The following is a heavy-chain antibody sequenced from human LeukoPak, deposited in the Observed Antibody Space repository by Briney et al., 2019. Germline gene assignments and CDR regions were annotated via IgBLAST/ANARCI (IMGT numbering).Heavy chain of an antibody. Sequence: ASVKVSCKASGYTFTSYGISWVRQAPGQGLEWMGWISAYNGNTNYAQKLQGRVTMTTDTSTSTAYMELRSLRPDDTAVYYCARADIVVVPGDYWGQGTLVTVSS. CDR2: ISAYNGNT. V-gene: IGHV1-18*01. D-gene: IGHD2-2*01. CDR3: ARADIVVVPGDY. CDR1: GYTFTSYG. J-gene: IGHJ4*02.